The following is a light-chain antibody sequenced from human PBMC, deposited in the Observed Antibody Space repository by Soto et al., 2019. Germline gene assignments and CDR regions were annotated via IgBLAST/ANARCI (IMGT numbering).Light chain of an antibody. CDR1: QTVYHGH. CDR2: GAS. CDR3: QQYGSLPLT. Sequence: EIALTQSPGPLSSSPGERATLSCSSSQTVYHGHLAWYQQKPGQAPRLIIYGASTRATGIPDRFIGSGSGTDFTLSISRLEPEDVAVYYCQQYGSLPLTFGGGTKVDIK. V-gene: IGKV3-20*01. J-gene: IGKJ4*01.